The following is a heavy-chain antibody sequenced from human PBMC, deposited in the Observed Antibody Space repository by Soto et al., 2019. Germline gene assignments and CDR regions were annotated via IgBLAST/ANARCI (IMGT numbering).Heavy chain of an antibody. Sequence: GGSLRLSCAASGFTFSGYYMSWIRQAPGKGLEWVSYISSSGSTIYYADSVKGRFTISRDNAKNSLYLQMNSLRAEDTAVYYCARSLVVRGVIRIYFDYCGQRTLVPVSS. D-gene: IGHD3-10*01. CDR1: GFTFSGYY. V-gene: IGHV3-11*01. CDR2: ISSSGSTI. J-gene: IGHJ4*02. CDR3: ARSLVVRGVIRIYFDY.